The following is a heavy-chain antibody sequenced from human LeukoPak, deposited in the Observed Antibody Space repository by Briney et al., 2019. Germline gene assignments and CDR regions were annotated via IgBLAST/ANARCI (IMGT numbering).Heavy chain of an antibody. Sequence: GGSLRLSCAASGFTFSSYAMHWVRQAPGKGLEWVAVISYDGSNKYYADSVKGRFTISRDNSKNTLYLQMNSLRAEDTAVYYCAKEEIGWGQGTLVTVSS. CDR1: GFTFSSYA. CDR2: ISYDGSNK. D-gene: IGHD3-10*01. J-gene: IGHJ4*02. CDR3: AKEEIG. V-gene: IGHV3-30-3*01.